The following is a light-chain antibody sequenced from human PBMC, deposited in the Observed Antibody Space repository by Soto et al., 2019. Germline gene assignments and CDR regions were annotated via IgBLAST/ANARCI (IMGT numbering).Light chain of an antibody. CDR3: QQYGSSPRT. J-gene: IGKJ1*01. V-gene: IGKV3-20*01. CDR2: DAS. CDR1: QSLSSSQ. Sequence: SVWTQSPGTLSFSPGERATLSCRASQSLSSSQLAWYQQKPGQAPRLLIHDASSRATGISDRFTGSGSGTDFTLTITTLEPEDFAVYYCQQYGSSPRTFGLGTKVDI.